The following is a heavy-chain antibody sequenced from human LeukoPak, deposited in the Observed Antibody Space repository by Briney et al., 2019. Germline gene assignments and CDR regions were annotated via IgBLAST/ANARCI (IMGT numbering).Heavy chain of an antibody. V-gene: IGHV1-2*02. CDR2: INPNSGGT. J-gene: IGHJ4*02. CDR1: GYTFTGYY. Sequence: ASVKVSCKASGYTFTGYYMHWVRQAPGQGLEWMGWINPNSGGTNYAQKFQGRVTMTRDTSISTAYMELSRLRSDDTAVYYCARYYYDSSGSYFDYWGQGTLVTVSS. CDR3: ARYYYDSSGSYFDY. D-gene: IGHD3-22*01.